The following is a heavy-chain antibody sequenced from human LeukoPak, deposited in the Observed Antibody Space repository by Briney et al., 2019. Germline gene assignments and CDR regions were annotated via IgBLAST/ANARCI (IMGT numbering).Heavy chain of an antibody. CDR1: GFTFSSYA. J-gene: IGHJ5*02. V-gene: IGHV3-23*01. CDR3: ASLNGDYDWFDP. Sequence: PGGSLRLSCAASGFTFSSYAMSWVCQAPGKGLEWVSAISGSGCSTYYADSVKGRFTISRDNSKDTLYLQMNSLRAEDTAVYYCASLNGDYDWFDPWGQGTLVTVSS. D-gene: IGHD4-17*01. CDR2: ISGSGCST.